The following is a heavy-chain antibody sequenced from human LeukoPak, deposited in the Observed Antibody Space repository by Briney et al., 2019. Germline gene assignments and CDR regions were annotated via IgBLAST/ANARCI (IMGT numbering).Heavy chain of an antibody. Sequence: GGSLRLSCAASGFTFSSYWMHWVRQAPGKGLVWVSRVNTDGRSTSYADSVKGRFTISRDNAKNTLYLQMDSLRAEDTAVYYCARDCRIMGATIDYWGQGALVTVSS. D-gene: IGHD1-26*01. V-gene: IGHV3-74*01. J-gene: IGHJ4*02. CDR3: ARDCRIMGATIDY. CDR2: VNTDGRST. CDR1: GFTFSSYW.